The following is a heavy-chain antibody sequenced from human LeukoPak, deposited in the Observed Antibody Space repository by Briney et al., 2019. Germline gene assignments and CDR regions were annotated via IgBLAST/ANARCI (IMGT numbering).Heavy chain of an antibody. J-gene: IGHJ4*02. D-gene: IGHD3-22*01. CDR2: ISTWSTTI. CDR3: ARMSSGYYDDN. Sequence: GGSLRLSCVGSGFTFSTYGMNWVRQAPGKGLEWVSYISTWSTTIYYADSVKGRFTISRDDAKSSLFLQMNSLRVEDTALYYCARMSSGYYDDNWGQGTRVTVSP. CDR1: GFTFSTYG. V-gene: IGHV3-48*01.